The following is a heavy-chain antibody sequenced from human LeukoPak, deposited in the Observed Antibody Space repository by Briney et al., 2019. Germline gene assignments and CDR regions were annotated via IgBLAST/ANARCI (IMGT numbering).Heavy chain of an antibody. CDR2: IVVGSGNT. CDR1: GFTFTSSA. CDR3: GAERLRYFDWLLYSPYYYGMDV. V-gene: IGHV1-58*01. Sequence: SVKVSCKASGFTFTSSAVQWVRQARGQRLEWIGWIVVGSGNTNYAQKFQERVTITRDMSTSTAYMELSSLRSEDTAVYYCGAERLRYFDWLLYSPYYYGMDVWGKGTTVTVSS. J-gene: IGHJ6*04. D-gene: IGHD3-9*01.